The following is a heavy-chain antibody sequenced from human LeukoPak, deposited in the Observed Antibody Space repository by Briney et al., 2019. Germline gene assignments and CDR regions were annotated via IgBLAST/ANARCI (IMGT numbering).Heavy chain of an antibody. CDR2: IYSGGNT. CDR1: GFTVSSNY. Sequence: HPGGSLRLSCAASGFTVSSNYMSWVRQAPGRGLEWVSVIYSGGNTYYADSVKGRFTISRDNSKNTLYLQMNSLRAEDTAVYYCAKGYGWEASYYYYYMDVWGKGTTVTISS. D-gene: IGHD1-26*01. J-gene: IGHJ6*03. V-gene: IGHV3-66*01. CDR3: AKGYGWEASYYYYYMDV.